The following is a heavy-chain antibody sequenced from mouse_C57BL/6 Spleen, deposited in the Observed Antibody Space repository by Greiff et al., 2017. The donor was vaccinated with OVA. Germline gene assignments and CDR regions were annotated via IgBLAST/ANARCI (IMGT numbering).Heavy chain of an antibody. J-gene: IGHJ3*01. CDR2: IYPGSGST. Sequence: QVQLQQPGAELVKPGASVKMSCKASGYTFTSYWITWVKQRPGQGLEWIGDIYPGSGSTNYNEKFKSKATLTVDTSSSTAYMQLSSLTSEDSAVYYCARSDYYDYESFAYWGQGTLVTVSA. V-gene: IGHV1-55*01. CDR3: ARSDYYDYESFAY. CDR1: GYTFTSYW. D-gene: IGHD2-4*01.